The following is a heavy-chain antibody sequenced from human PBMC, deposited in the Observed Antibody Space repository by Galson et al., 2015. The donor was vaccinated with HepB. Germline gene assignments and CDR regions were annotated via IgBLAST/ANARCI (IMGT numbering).Heavy chain of an antibody. CDR2: TYYRSKWSS. CDR3: ARGRDSAFYI. CDR1: GDSVSTNGVA. D-gene: IGHD5-24*01. J-gene: IGHJ3*02. Sequence: CAISGDSVSTNGVAWNWIRQSPSRGLEWLGRTYYRSKWSSDCAVSVKSRITINPDTSKDQFSLQLNSVTPDDTAVYYCARGRDSAFYIWGQGIMVTVSS. V-gene: IGHV6-1*01.